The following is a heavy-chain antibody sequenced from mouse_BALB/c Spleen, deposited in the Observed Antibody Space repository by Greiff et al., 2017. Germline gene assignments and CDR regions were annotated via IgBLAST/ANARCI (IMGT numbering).Heavy chain of an antibody. CDR2: ISSGGST. J-gene: IGHJ3*01. D-gene: IGHD2-4*01. V-gene: IGHV5-6-5*01. CDR3: AISTMITTGFAY. CDR1: GFTFSSYA. Sequence: EVKLVESGGGLVKPGGSLKLSCAASGFTFSSYAMSWVRQTPEKRLEWVASISSGGSTYYPDSVKGRFTISRDNAKNTLYLEMSSLRSEDTAMYYCAISTMITTGFAYWGQGTLVTVSA.